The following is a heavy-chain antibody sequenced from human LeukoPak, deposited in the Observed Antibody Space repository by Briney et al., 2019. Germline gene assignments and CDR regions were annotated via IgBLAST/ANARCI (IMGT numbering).Heavy chain of an antibody. CDR2: IYYSGST. V-gene: IGHV4-31*03. D-gene: IGHD4-11*01. CDR1: GGSISSGGYY. CDR3: VRLRTTGDLRYFDY. Sequence: SQTLSLTCTVSGGSISSGGYYWSWIRQHPGKGLEWIGYIYYSGSTYYNPSLKSRVTISVDTSKNQFSLKLSSVTAADTAVYYCVRLRTTGDLRYFDYWGQGTLVTVSS. J-gene: IGHJ4*02.